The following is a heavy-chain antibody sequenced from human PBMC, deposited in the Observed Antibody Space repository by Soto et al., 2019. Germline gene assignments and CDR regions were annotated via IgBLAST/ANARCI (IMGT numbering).Heavy chain of an antibody. V-gene: IGHV1-18*01. D-gene: IGHD3-10*01. J-gene: IGHJ6*02. CDR1: GYTFISYG. CDR2: ISAYNDYT. CDR3: ARGGDYSGSGSYSPPRYYGMDV. Sequence: QVQLVQSGAEVKKPGSSVKVSCKASGYTFISYGISWVRQAPGQGLEWMGWISAYNDYTNYAQKLQGRVTMTTDTSKRIGYLGVRRLRSGDTALYFCARGGDYSGSGSYSPPRYYGMDVWGQGTTVTVSS.